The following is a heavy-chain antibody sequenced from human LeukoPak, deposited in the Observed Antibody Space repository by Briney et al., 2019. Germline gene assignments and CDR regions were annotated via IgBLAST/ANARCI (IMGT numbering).Heavy chain of an antibody. CDR1: GGSISIYY. D-gene: IGHD1-26*01. J-gene: IGHJ4*02. V-gene: IGHV4-59*01. CDR2: IYYSGST. Sequence: PSETLSLTCTVSGGSISIYYWIWIRQPPGKGLEWLGYIYYSGSTNYNPSLKSRVTISVDTSKNQFSLKLSSVNAADTAVYYCARGIYSGSYRRGYFDYWGQGTLVTVSS. CDR3: ARGIYSGSYRRGYFDY.